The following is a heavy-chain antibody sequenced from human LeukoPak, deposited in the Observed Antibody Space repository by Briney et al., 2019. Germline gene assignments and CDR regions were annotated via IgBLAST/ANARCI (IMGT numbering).Heavy chain of an antibody. J-gene: IGHJ6*02. D-gene: IGHD1-7*01. CDR2: TRNKANSYTT. CDR3: ARAGTGTDYYYGMDV. Sequence: PGGSLRLSRAASGFTFSDHYMDWVRQAPGKGLEWVGRTRNKANSYTTEYAASVKGRFTISRDDSKNSLYLQMNSLKTEDTAVFYCARAGTGTDYYYGMDVWGQGVTVSVSS. CDR1: GFTFSDHY. V-gene: IGHV3-72*01.